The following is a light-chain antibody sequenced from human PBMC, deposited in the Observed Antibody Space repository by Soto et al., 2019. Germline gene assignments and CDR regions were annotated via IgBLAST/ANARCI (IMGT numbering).Light chain of an antibody. Sequence: EIVMTQSPATLSVSPGETATLSCIASQSVSSNLAWYQQKPGQAPRLLIYGASTRATGIPARFSGSGSGTEFTLTISSLQSEDFAVYYCQQYNNWPPWTFGQGTKVDI. V-gene: IGKV3-15*01. CDR1: QSVSSN. J-gene: IGKJ1*01. CDR3: QQYNNWPPWT. CDR2: GAS.